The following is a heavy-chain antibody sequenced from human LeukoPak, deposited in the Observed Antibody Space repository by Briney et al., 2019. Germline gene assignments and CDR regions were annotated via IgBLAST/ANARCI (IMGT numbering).Heavy chain of an antibody. Sequence: SETLSLTCAVYGGSFSGYYWSWIRQPPGKGLEWIGEINHSGSTNYNPSLKSRVTISVDKSKNQFSLKLSSVTAADTAVYYCARDRGDSSGWYYYYYMDVWGKGTTVTVSS. V-gene: IGHV4-34*01. CDR2: INHSGST. D-gene: IGHD6-19*01. J-gene: IGHJ6*03. CDR3: ARDRGDSSGWYYYYYMDV. CDR1: GGSFSGYY.